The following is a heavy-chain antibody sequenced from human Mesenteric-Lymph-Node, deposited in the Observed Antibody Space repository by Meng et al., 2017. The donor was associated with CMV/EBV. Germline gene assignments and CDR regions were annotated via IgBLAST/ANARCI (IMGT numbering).Heavy chain of an antibody. CDR3: ARGPYYYDSRGPTDWYFDL. Sequence: SETLSLTCSVSVGSISSSSSYWGWIRQPPGRGLEWIATIHYSGNTYFNPSLKSRVSISVDRAKNQFSLKLSSVTAADTAVYHCARGPYYYDSRGPTDWYFDLWGRGTLVTVSS. CDR1: VGSISSSSSY. D-gene: IGHD3-22*01. J-gene: IGHJ2*01. V-gene: IGHV4-39*07. CDR2: IHYSGNT.